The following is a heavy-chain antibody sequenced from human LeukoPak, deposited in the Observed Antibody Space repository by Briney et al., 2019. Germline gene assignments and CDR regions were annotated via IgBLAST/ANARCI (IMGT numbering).Heavy chain of an antibody. CDR3: ARNTYYDFWSGYFDY. CDR1: GGSISSGDYY. J-gene: IGHJ4*02. CDR2: IYYSGST. D-gene: IGHD3-3*01. Sequence: SETLSLTCTVSGGSISSGDYYWSWIRQPPGKGLEWIGYIYYSGSTYYNPSLKSRVTISVDTSKNQFSLKLSSVTAADTAAYYCARNTYYDFWSGYFDYWGQGTLVTVSS. V-gene: IGHV4-30-4*08.